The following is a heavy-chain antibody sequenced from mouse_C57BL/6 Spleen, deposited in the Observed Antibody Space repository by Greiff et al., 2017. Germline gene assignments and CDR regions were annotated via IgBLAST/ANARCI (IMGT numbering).Heavy chain of an antibody. CDR2: INYDGSST. J-gene: IGHJ2*01. Sequence: EVQRVESEGGLVQPGSSMKLSCTASGFTFSDYYMAWVRQVPEKGLEWVANINYDGSSTYYLDSLKSRFIISRDNAKNILYMQMSSLKSEDTATYCCARDSSGYDDWGQGTTLTVSS. CDR3: ARDSSGYDD. D-gene: IGHD3-2*02. CDR1: GFTFSDYY. V-gene: IGHV5-16*01.